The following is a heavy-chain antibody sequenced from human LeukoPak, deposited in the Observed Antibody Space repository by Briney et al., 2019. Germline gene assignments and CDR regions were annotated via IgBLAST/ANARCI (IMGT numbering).Heavy chain of an antibody. Sequence: SETLSLTCTVSGGSISSGDYYWSWIRQPPGKGLEWIGYIYYSGGTYYNPSLKSRVTISVDTSKNQFSLKLSSVTAADTAVYYCARAHYDILTAKPYYFDYWGQGTLVTVSS. CDR1: GGSISSGDYY. J-gene: IGHJ4*02. CDR2: IYYSGGT. CDR3: ARAHYDILTAKPYYFDY. D-gene: IGHD3-9*01. V-gene: IGHV4-30-4*08.